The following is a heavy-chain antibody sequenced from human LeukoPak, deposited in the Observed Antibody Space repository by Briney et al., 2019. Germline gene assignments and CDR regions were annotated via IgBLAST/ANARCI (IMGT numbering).Heavy chain of an antibody. CDR1: GFTFSSYS. CDR2: ISSSSSTI. V-gene: IGHV3-48*04. CDR3: ARDGDFRYFDF. J-gene: IGHJ4*03. D-gene: IGHD2/OR15-2a*01. Sequence: GSLRLSCAASGFTFSSYSMNWVRQAPGKGLEWVSYISSSSSTIYYADSVKGRFTISRDNAKNSMFLQLSSLRVEDTAVYYCARDGDFRYFDFWGQGTLVTVSS.